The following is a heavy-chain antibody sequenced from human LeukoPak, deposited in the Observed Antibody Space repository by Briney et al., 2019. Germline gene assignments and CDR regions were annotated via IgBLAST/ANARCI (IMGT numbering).Heavy chain of an antibody. CDR1: GYTFTGYY. Sequence: ASVKVSCKASGYTFTGYYMHWVRQAPGQGLEWMGWINPNSGGTNYAQKLQGRVTMTTDTSTSTAYMELRSLRSDDTAVYYCARERRGSYPLADYWGQGTLVTVSS. J-gene: IGHJ4*02. D-gene: IGHD1-26*01. CDR2: INPNSGGT. CDR3: ARERRGSYPLADY. V-gene: IGHV1-2*02.